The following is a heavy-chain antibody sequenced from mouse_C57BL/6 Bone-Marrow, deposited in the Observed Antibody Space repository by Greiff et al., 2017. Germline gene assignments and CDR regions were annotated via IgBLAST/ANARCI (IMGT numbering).Heavy chain of an antibody. CDR1: GFTFSSYG. J-gene: IGHJ2*01. D-gene: IGHD4-1*01. Sequence: EVQLVESGGDLVKPGGSLKLSCAASGFTFSSYGMSWVRQTPDKRLEWVATISSGGSYTYYPDSVKGRFTISRDNAKNTLYLQMSSLKSEDTAVYYCARLQTGHFDYWGQGTTLTVSS. CDR2: ISSGGSYT. CDR3: ARLQTGHFDY. V-gene: IGHV5-6*01.